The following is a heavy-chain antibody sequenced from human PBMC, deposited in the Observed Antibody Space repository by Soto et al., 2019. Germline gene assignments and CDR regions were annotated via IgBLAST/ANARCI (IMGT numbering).Heavy chain of an antibody. CDR3: ARCYCTNGVCYDHYGMEV. D-gene: IGHD2-8*01. CDR1: GYTFTGYY. V-gene: IGHV1-2*04. J-gene: IGHJ6*04. Sequence: GASVKVSCKASGYTFTGYYMHWVRQAPGQGLEWMGWINPNSGGTNYAQKFQGWVTMTRDTSISTAYMELSRLRSDDTAVYYCARCYCTNGVCYDHYGMEVWGKETTVNVSS. CDR2: INPNSGGT.